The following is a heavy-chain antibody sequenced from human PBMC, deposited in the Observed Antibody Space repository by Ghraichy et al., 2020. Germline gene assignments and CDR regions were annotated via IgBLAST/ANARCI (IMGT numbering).Heavy chain of an antibody. Sequence: SETLSLTCTVSSGSISSSSYFWAWIRQPPGRGLEWIGSIFYTGSTYNNPSLKSRVTISVDTSKNQFFLKLSSVTAADTAVYCCARHMHLLQLVDPLYYFHYWGQGTLVTVSS. CDR3: ARHMHLLQLVDPLYYFHY. V-gene: IGHV4-39*01. CDR2: IFYTGST. CDR1: SGSISSSSYF. J-gene: IGHJ4*02. D-gene: IGHD1-1*01.